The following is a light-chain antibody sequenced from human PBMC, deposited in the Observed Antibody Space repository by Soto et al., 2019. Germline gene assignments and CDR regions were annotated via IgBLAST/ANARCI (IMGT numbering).Light chain of an antibody. J-gene: IGLJ2*01. CDR1: SSNVGTYDL. CDR3: CSFAVGAALV. Sequence: QSALTQPASVSASPGQSITISCTGTSSNVGTYDLVSWYQHHPDKAPKLIIYEGTKRPSGISSRFSVSKSGNTASLAYSGLQAEDEADYYCCSFAVGAALVFGGGTKVTVL. CDR2: EGT. V-gene: IGLV2-23*01.